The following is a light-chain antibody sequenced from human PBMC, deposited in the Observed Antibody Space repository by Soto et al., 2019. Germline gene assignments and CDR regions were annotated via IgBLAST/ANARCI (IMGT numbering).Light chain of an antibody. CDR1: QCISIS. V-gene: IGKV3-15*01. CDR2: DAS. J-gene: IGKJ1*01. Sequence: EIVMTQSPANLSLSPAGRATPFCRASQCISISLAWYQQKPGQAPRLLIYDASRRATGFPARFSGSGSGTEFTLTISSLQPEDFAAYYCQQYNNWPWTFGLGTKVDIK. CDR3: QQYNNWPWT.